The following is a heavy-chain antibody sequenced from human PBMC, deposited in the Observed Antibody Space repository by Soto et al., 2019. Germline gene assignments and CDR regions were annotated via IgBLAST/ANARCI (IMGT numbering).Heavy chain of an antibody. CDR1: GGTFSSYT. D-gene: IGHD3-10*01. Sequence: QVQLVQSGAEVKKPGSSVKVSCKASGGTFSSYTISWVRQAPGQGLEWMGRIIPILGIANYAQKFQGRVTITADKATSTAYMELSSLRSEDTAVYYWARMVRGKYGMDVWGQGTTVTVSS. V-gene: IGHV1-69*02. J-gene: IGHJ6*02. CDR3: ARMVRGKYGMDV. CDR2: IIPILGIA.